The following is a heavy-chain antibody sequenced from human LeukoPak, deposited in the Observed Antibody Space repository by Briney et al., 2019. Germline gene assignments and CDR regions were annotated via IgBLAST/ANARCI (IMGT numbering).Heavy chain of an antibody. D-gene: IGHD2-8*02. CDR2: ISHDGSNT. CDR1: GFTFSSYA. V-gene: IGHV3-30*18. CDR3: AKDSYWFPISYYYGMDV. J-gene: IGHJ6*02. Sequence: PGGSLRLSCAASGFTFSSYAMHWVRQAPGKGLEWMAVISHDGSNTYYADSVKGRFTISRDKSKNTVHLQLGSLRAEDTAVYYCAKDSYWFPISYYYGMDVWGQGTTVTVSS.